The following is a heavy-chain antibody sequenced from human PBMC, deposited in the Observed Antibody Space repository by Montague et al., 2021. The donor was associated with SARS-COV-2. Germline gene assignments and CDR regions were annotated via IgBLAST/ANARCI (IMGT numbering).Heavy chain of an antibody. Sequence: SLRLSCAASGFTLSSSWMHWVRQAPGKGPVWVSRIKGDGISTDYADSAKGRFTISRDNAKNTVYLQMNSLRAEDTALYYCARPKSPSGINAFDVWGQGTMVTVSS. V-gene: IGHV3-74*01. CDR2: IKGDGIST. CDR1: GFTLSSSW. D-gene: IGHD3-3*01. J-gene: IGHJ3*01. CDR3: ARPKSPSGINAFDV.